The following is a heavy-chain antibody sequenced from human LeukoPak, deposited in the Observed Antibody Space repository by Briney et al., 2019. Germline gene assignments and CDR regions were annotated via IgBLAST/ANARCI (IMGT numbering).Heavy chain of an antibody. CDR2: IYYSGTT. V-gene: IGHV4-39*01. Sequence: SETLSLTCTVSGGSVSSGSYSWGWIRQPPGKGLEWIGRIYYSGTTYYNPSLKRRVTIYLDTSKSQFSLKVISVTAADTAVYYCASLFTCIVIIPAAIHYYGMDVWGQRTTVIVSS. CDR1: GGSVSSGSYS. D-gene: IGHD2-2*01. CDR3: ASLFTCIVIIPAAIHYYGMDV. J-gene: IGHJ6*02.